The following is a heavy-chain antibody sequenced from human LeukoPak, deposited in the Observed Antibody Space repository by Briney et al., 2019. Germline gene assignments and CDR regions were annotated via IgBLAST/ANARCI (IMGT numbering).Heavy chain of an antibody. CDR2: INHSGST. Sequence: ASETLSFTCAVYGGSFSGYYWSWIRQPPGKGLEWIGEINHSGSTNYNPSLKSRVTISVDTSKNQFSLKLSSVTAADTAVYYCARESVAGTNFDYWGQGTLVTVSS. D-gene: IGHD6-19*01. CDR3: ARESVAGTNFDY. J-gene: IGHJ4*02. V-gene: IGHV4-34*01. CDR1: GGSFSGYY.